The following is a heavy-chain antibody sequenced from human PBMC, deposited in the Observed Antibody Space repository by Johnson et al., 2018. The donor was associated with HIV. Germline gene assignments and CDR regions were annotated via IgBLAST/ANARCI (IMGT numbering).Heavy chain of an antibody. V-gene: IGHV3-66*01. CDR2: IYSGGST. Sequence: VQLVESGGGLVQPGGSLGLSCAASGFTFSTYAMTWVRQAPGKGLECVSVIYSGGSTYYADSVKGRFTISRENAKISLYLQMNSLRAGDTAVYYCARTLGFGTEDAFDIWGQGTMVTVSS. D-gene: IGHD3-10*01. CDR3: ARTLGFGTEDAFDI. CDR1: GFTFSTYA. J-gene: IGHJ3*02.